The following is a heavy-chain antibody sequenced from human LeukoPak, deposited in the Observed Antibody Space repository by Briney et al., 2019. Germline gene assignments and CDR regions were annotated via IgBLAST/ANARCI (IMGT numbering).Heavy chain of an antibody. Sequence: ASVRVSCKASGYTFTSYDINWVRQATGQGLEWMGWMNPNSGNTGYAQKFQGRVTMTRNTSISTAYMELSSLRSEDTAVYYCARGDSSWYVGDYWGQGTLVTVSS. J-gene: IGHJ4*02. V-gene: IGHV1-8*01. CDR3: ARGDSSWYVGDY. D-gene: IGHD6-13*01. CDR2: MNPNSGNT. CDR1: GYTFTSYD.